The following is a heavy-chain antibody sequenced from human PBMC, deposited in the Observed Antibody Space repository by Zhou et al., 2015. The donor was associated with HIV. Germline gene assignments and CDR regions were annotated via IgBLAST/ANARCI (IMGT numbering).Heavy chain of an antibody. CDR2: IIPIFGTA. CDR3: ARDPKQHRAVAGMGPLSPTFLDGMDV. J-gene: IGHJ6*02. CDR1: GGTFSSYA. D-gene: IGHD6-19*01. Sequence: QVQLVQSGAEVKKPGSSVKVSCKASGGTFSSYAISWVRQAPGQGLEWMGGIIPIFGTANYAQKFQGRVTITADESTSTAYMELSSLRSEDTAVYYCARDPKQHRAVAGMGPLSPTFLDGMDVWGQG. V-gene: IGHV1-69*12.